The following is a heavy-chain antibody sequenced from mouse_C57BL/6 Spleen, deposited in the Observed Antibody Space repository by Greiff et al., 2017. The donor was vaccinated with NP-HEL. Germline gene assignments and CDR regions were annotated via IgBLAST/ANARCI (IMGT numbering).Heavy chain of an antibody. Sequence: EVKVVESGGGLVQPGGSMKLSCAASGFTFSDAWMDWVRQSPEKGLEWVAEIRNKANNHATYYAESVQGRFTISSADSKSSVDLQMNSLRAEDTGIYYCTPVYYGSSLFAYWGQGTLATVSA. CDR1: GFTFSDAW. CDR2: IRNKANNHAT. J-gene: IGHJ3*01. CDR3: TPVYYGSSLFAY. D-gene: IGHD1-1*01. V-gene: IGHV6-6*01.